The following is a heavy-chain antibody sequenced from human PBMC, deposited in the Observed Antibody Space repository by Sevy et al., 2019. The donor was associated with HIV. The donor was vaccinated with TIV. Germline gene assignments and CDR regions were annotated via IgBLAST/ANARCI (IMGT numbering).Heavy chain of an antibody. CDR1: GFTFRSYW. D-gene: IGHD2-21*02. Sequence: GSLRLSFAASGFTFRSYWMSWVRQAPGKGLEGVANINQDGSEKYYVDSGKGRFTISRDNAKNSLYLQMNSLRAEDTAVYYCATRVVLVVSATWFDPWGQGTLVTVSS. CDR2: INQDGSEK. CDR3: ATRVVLVVSATWFDP. V-gene: IGHV3-7*01. J-gene: IGHJ5*02.